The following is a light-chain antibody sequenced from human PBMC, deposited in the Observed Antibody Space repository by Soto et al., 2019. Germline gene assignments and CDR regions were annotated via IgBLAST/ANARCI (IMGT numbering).Light chain of an antibody. V-gene: IGLV2-23*01. CDR3: CSYAGSSTWV. CDR2: EGS. CDR1: SSDVGSYNL. J-gene: IGLJ3*02. Sequence: HSALTQPASVSGSPGQSITISCTGTSSDVGSYNLVSWYQQHPGKAPKLMIYEGSKRPSGVSNRFSGSKSGNTASLTISGLQAEDEADYYCCSYAGSSTWVFGGGIKLTVL.